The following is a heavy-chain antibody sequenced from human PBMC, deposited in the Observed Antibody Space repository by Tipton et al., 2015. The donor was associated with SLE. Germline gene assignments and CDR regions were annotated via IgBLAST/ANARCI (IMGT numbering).Heavy chain of an antibody. Sequence: TLSLTCTVSGGSISSYYWRWIRQPPGKGLKWIGYIYYSGSTNYNPSLKSRVTISVDTSKNQFSLKLSSVTAADTAVYYCARGRGYGDPEYFQHWGQGTLVTVSS. D-gene: IGHD4-17*01. CDR2: IYYSGST. CDR1: GGSISSYY. J-gene: IGHJ1*01. CDR3: ARGRGYGDPEYFQH. V-gene: IGHV4-59*01.